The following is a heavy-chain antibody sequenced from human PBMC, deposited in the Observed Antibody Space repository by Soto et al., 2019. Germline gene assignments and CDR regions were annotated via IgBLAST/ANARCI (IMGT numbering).Heavy chain of an antibody. J-gene: IGHJ6*02. Sequence: QVQLVQSGAEVKKPGSSVKVSCKASGGTFSSYAISWVRQAPGQGLEWMGGIIPIFGTANYAQKFQGRVTCTAEQTKRQPYGGVRGLAAGDRGVYCGAGGGSRWGGGGDSYGMDVWGQGTTVTVSS. CDR2: IIPIFGTA. CDR3: AGGGSRWGGGGDSYGMDV. D-gene: IGHD3-16*01. V-gene: IGHV1-69*01. CDR1: GGTFSSYA.